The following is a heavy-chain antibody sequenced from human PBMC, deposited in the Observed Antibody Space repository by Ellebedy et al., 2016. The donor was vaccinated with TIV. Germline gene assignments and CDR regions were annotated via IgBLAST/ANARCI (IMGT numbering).Heavy chain of an antibody. CDR1: GGTFSSYA. CDR3: ARKGQLNSMDV. Sequence: SVKVSXXASGGTFSSYAISWVRQAPGQGLEWMGRIIPILGIANYAQKFQGRVTITADESTSTAYMELSSLRSDDTAVYYCARKGQLNSMDVWGKGTTVTVSS. V-gene: IGHV1-69*04. CDR2: IIPILGIA. D-gene: IGHD6-6*01. J-gene: IGHJ6*03.